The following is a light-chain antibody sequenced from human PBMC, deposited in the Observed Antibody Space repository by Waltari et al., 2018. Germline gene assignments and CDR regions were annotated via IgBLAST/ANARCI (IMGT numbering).Light chain of an antibody. CDR1: EAINKW. J-gene: IGKJ3*01. CDR2: DAS. Sequence: DTQLSQFPSTLAASVGDRVTITCRAREAINKWLAWYQQKPGKAPKVLIYDASTLQSGVPSRFSGSGSGTEFTLTIDSLQPDDFATYYCQQTHRVPPFTFGPGT. CDR3: QQTHRVPPFT. V-gene: IGKV1-5*01.